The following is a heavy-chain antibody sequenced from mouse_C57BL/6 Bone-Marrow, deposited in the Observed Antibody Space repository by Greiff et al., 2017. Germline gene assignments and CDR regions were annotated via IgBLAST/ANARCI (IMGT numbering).Heavy chain of an antibody. J-gene: IGHJ2*01. V-gene: IGHV3-6*01. CDR3: ARYSYYGSRGAYFDY. CDR1: GYSITSGYY. D-gene: IGHD1-1*01. Sequence: EVKLQESGPGLVKPSQSLSLTCSVTGYSITSGYYWNWIRQFPGNKLEWMGYISYDGSNNYNPSLKNRISITRDTSKNQFFLKLNSVTTEDTATYYCARYSYYGSRGAYFDYWGQGTTLTVSS. CDR2: ISYDGSN.